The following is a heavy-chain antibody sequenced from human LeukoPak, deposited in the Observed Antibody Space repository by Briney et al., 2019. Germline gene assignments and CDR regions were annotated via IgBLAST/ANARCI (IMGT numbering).Heavy chain of an antibody. J-gene: IGHJ6*02. CDR3: ARAGDYDSSGYPIYYYGMDV. CDR2: INPNSGGT. D-gene: IGHD3-22*01. Sequence: ASVKVSCKASGYTFTGYYMHWVRQAPGQGLEWMGWINPNSGGTNYAQKFQGWVTMTRDTSISTAYMELSRLRSDDTAVYYCARAGDYDSSGYPIYYYGMDVWGQGTTVTVSS. CDR1: GYTFTGYY. V-gene: IGHV1-2*04.